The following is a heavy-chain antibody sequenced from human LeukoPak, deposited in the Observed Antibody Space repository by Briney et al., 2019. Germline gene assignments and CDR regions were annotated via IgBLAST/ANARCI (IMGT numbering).Heavy chain of an antibody. J-gene: IGHJ4*02. CDR2: INHSGST. CDR1: GGSISSYY. V-gene: IGHV4-34*01. Sequence: PSETLSLTCTVSGGSISSYYWSWIRQPPGKGLEWIGEINHSGSTNYNPSLKSRVTISVDTSKNQFSLKLSSVTAADTAVYYCARHIEYSSSPPDYWGQGTLVTVSS. CDR3: ARHIEYSSSPPDY. D-gene: IGHD6-6*01.